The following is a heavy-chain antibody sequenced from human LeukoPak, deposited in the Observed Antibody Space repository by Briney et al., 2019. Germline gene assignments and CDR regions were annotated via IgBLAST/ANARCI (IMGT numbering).Heavy chain of an antibody. D-gene: IGHD3-22*01. CDR2: IYYSGST. CDR1: GGSISSSSYY. V-gene: IGHV4-39*01. J-gene: IGHJ4*02. Sequence: SETLSLTCAVSGGSISSSSYYWGWIRQPPGKGLEWIGSIYYSGSTYYHPSLKSRVTISVDTSKNQSSLKLSPVTAADTAVYYCARQGYYYDSSGDKGIDYWGQGTLVTVSS. CDR3: ARQGYYYDSSGDKGIDY.